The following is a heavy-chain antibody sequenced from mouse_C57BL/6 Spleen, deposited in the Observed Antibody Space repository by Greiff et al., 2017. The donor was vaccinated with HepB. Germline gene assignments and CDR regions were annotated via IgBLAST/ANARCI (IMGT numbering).Heavy chain of an antibody. CDR2: IYPGDGDT. CDR3: AREVNWDFFDY. V-gene: IGHV1-80*01. Sequence: VQLQQSGAELVKPGASVKISCKASGYAFSSYWMNWVKQRPGKGLEWIGQIYPGDGDTNYNGKFKGKATLTADKSSSTAYMQLSSLTSEDSAVYLCAREVNWDFFDYWGQGTTLTVSS. J-gene: IGHJ2*01. CDR1: GYAFSSYW. D-gene: IGHD4-1*01.